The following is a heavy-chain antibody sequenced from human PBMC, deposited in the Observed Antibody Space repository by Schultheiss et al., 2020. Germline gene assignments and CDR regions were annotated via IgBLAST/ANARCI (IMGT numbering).Heavy chain of an antibody. Sequence: GGSLRLSCAASGFTFSSYAMSWVRQAPGKGLEWVSAISGSGGSTYYADSVKGRFTISRDNSKNTLYLQMNSLRAEDTAVYYCASLNSGYDYYYYYGMDVWGQGTTVTVSS. V-gene: IGHV3-23*01. CDR2: ISGSGGST. D-gene: IGHD5-12*01. J-gene: IGHJ6*02. CDR3: ASLNSGYDYYYYYGMDV. CDR1: GFTFSSYA.